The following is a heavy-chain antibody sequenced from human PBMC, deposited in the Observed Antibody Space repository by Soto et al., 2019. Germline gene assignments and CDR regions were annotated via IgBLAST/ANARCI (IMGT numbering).Heavy chain of an antibody. V-gene: IGHV1-69*01. J-gene: IGHJ5*02. CDR1: GGTFSSYA. Sequence: QVQLVQSGAEVKKPGSSVKVSCKASGGTFSSYAISWVRQAPGQGLEWMGGIIPIFGTANYAQKFQGRVTITADESLSTAYMGLSSLRSEDTAVYYCARDVNDRAHFVQWKERSSGSFGGGGQRVLGNWFDPWGQGTLVTVSS. CDR3: ARDVNDRAHFVQWKERSSGSFGGGGQRVLGNWFDP. D-gene: IGHD3-22*01. CDR2: IIPIFGTA.